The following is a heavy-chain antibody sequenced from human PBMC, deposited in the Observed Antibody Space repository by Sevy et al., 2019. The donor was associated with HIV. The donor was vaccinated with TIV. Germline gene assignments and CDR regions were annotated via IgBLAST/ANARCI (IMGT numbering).Heavy chain of an antibody. Sequence: GGSQRLSCAASGFTFSSYAMSWVRQAPGKGLEWVSAISGSGGSTYYADSVKGRFTISRDNSKNTLYLQMNSLRAEDTAVYYCAKREDPATVTTPYFDYWGQGTLVTVS. CDR3: AKREDPATVTTPYFDY. J-gene: IGHJ4*02. CDR2: ISGSGGST. D-gene: IGHD4-4*01. CDR1: GFTFSSYA. V-gene: IGHV3-23*01.